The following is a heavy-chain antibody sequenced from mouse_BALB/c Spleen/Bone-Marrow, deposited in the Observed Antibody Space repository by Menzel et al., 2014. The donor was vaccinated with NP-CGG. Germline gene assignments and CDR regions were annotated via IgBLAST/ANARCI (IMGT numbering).Heavy chain of an antibody. CDR1: GFDFSSYW. D-gene: IGHD2-3*01. CDR2: INPDSNTI. J-gene: IGHJ3*01. V-gene: IGHV4-1*02. CDR3: ARLGYYGWFAY. Sequence: EVKLMESGGGLVQPGGSLKLSCAASGFDFSSYWMSWVRQAPGKRLEWIGEINPDSNTINYTPSLKDKFIISRDNAKNTLYLQMSKVRSEDTALYYCARLGYYGWFAYWGQGTLVTVSA.